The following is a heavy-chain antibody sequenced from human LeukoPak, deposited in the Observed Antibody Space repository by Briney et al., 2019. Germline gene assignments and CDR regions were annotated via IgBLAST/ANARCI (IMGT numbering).Heavy chain of an antibody. J-gene: IGHJ4*02. CDR2: ISYDGSNK. Sequence: PGGSLRLSCAAPGFTFSSYGMHWVRQAPGKGLEWVAVISYDGSNKYYADSVKGRFTISRDNSKNTLYLQMNSLRAEDTAVYYCAKLFRRTDYWGQGTLVTVSS. CDR1: GFTFSSYG. V-gene: IGHV3-30*18. D-gene: IGHD1-1*01. CDR3: AKLFRRTDY.